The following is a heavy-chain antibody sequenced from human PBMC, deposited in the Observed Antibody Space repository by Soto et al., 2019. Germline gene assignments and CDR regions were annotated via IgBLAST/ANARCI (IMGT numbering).Heavy chain of an antibody. Sequence: PGGSLRLSCAASGFTFSSYGMHWVRQAPGKGLEWVAVISYDGSNKYYADSVKGRFTISRDNSKNTLYLQMNSLRAEDTAVYYCAKEGHDIVGVVAAWMDYWGQGTLVTVSS. CDR2: ISYDGSNK. J-gene: IGHJ4*01. CDR3: AKEGHDIVGVVAAWMDY. CDR1: GFTFSSYG. V-gene: IGHV3-30*18. D-gene: IGHD2-15*01.